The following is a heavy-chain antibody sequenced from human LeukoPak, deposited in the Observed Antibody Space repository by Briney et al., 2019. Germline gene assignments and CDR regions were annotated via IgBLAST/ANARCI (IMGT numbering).Heavy chain of an antibody. V-gene: IGHV3-23*01. CDR1: GFSFTSYA. J-gene: IGHJ3*02. CDR2: ISGSGDST. D-gene: IGHD5-18*01. Sequence: GGSLRLSCAASGFSFTSYAMSWFRQAPGKGLEWVSVISGSGDSTYYADSVKGRFTISRDNSKSTLYLQMNSLRAEDTAVYYCARGWIQLWNDAFDIWGQGTMVTVSS. CDR3: ARGWIQLWNDAFDI.